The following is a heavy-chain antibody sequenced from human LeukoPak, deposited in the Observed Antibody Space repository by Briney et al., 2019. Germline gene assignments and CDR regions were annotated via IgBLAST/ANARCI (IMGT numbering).Heavy chain of an antibody. Sequence: SETLSLTCAVYGGSFSGYYWSWIRQPPGKGLEWIGEINHSGSTNYNPSLKSRVTISVDTSKNQFSLKLSSVTAADTAVYYCARGTKYYGSGSYYNRRPFDYWGQGTLVTVSS. V-gene: IGHV4-34*01. J-gene: IGHJ4*02. CDR1: GGSFSGYY. CDR3: ARGTKYYGSGSYYNRRPFDY. CDR2: INHSGST. D-gene: IGHD3-10*01.